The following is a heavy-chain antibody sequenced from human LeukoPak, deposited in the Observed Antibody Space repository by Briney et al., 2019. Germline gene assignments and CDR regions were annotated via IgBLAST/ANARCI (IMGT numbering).Heavy chain of an antibody. CDR1: GYTITGYY. CDR2: INPNSGGT. CDR3: ARELGFLEWSRGSYAFDI. D-gene: IGHD3-3*01. J-gene: IGHJ3*02. Sequence: ASVRVSCKASGYTITGYYMHWVRQAPGQGREWMGRINPNSGGTNYAQKFQGRVTMTRDTSLSTAYMELSRLGSDDTAVYYCARELGFLEWSRGSYAFDIWGQGTMVTVSS. V-gene: IGHV1-2*06.